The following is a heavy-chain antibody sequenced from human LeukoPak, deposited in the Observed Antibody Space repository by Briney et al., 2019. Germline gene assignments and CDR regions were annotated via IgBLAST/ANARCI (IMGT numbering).Heavy chain of an antibody. CDR3: ARDGLEWEQAEGEIDS. J-gene: IGHJ4*02. V-gene: IGHV3-30*02. D-gene: IGHD1-26*01. CDR2: IRYDGSNK. CDR1: GFTFSSYG. Sequence: PGGSLRLSCAASGFTFSSYGMHWVRQAPGKGLEWVAFIRYDGSNKYYADSVKGRFTISRDNSKNTLYLQMNSLRADDMGVYFCARDGLEWEQAEGEIDSWGQGTLVTVSS.